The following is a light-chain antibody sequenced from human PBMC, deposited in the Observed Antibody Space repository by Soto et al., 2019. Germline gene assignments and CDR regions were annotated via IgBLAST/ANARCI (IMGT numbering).Light chain of an antibody. V-gene: IGKV3-15*01. CDR3: QQYNNWPPYT. J-gene: IGKJ2*01. Sequence: IVMTQSPATLSVSPGERATLSCRASQSVSSNLAWYQQNPGQAPRPLIYGASTRATGIPARFSGSGSGTEFTLTISSMQSEDFAVYYCQQYNNWPPYTFGQGTKLEIK. CDR1: QSVSSN. CDR2: GAS.